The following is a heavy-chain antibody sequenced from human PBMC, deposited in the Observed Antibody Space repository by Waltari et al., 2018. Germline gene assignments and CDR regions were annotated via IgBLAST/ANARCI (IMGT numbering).Heavy chain of an antibody. V-gene: IGHV4-39*01. Sequence: QLQLQESGPGLVKPSETLSLTCSVSGGSITSSRHYWGWSRQPPGQGLEWIGTISYAGATYSSPYLNSRVPVSRDTSKNQLALTLGSVTASDTAVYYCATYIGASVGTAAFDVWGQGAMVTVSS. J-gene: IGHJ3*01. D-gene: IGHD5-12*01. CDR1: GGSITSSRHY. CDR3: ATYIGASVGTAAFDV. CDR2: ISYAGAT.